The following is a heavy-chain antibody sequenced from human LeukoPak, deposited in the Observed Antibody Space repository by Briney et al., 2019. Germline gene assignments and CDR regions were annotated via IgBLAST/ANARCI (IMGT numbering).Heavy chain of an antibody. J-gene: IGHJ4*02. CDR3: ATDPSMRGVYFDY. D-gene: IGHD3-3*01. CDR1: GFTFSDYS. V-gene: IGHV3-48*04. CDR2: ISSGSSTI. Sequence: GGSLRLSCAASGFTFSDYSMDWVRQAPGKGLEWLSYISSGSSTIYYADSVKGRFTISRGNAKNSLYLQMNSLRAEDTAVYFCATDPSMRGVYFDYWGQGTLVTVSS.